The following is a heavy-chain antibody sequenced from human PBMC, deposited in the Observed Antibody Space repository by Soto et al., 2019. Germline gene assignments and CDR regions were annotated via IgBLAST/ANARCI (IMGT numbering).Heavy chain of an antibody. CDR3: TRDVLVGQWMVRPY. Sequence: GGSLRLSCTASGFTFGDYAMGWFRQAPGKGLEWVGFIRSKAYGGTTEYAASVKGRFTISRDDSKSIAYLQMNSLKTEDTAVYYCTRDVLVGQWMVRPYWGQGTLVTVSS. V-gene: IGHV3-49*03. D-gene: IGHD6-19*01. CDR2: IRSKAYGGTT. J-gene: IGHJ4*02. CDR1: GFTFGDYA.